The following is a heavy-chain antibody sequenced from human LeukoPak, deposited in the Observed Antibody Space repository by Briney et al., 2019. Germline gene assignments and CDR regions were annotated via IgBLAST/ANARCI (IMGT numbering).Heavy chain of an antibody. CDR2: IYYSGST. Sequence: WIRQPPGKGLEWIGSIYYSGSTYYNPSLKSRVTISVDTSKNQFSLKLSSVTAADTAVYYCARDRPRLRGYSYGYYYYMDVWGKGTTVTVSS. D-gene: IGHD5-18*01. CDR3: ARDRPRLRGYSYGYYYYMDV. V-gene: IGHV4-39*07. J-gene: IGHJ6*03.